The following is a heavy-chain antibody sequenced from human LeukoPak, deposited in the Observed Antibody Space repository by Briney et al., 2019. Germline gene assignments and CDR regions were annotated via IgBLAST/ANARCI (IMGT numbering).Heavy chain of an antibody. CDR2: INPSGGST. CDR3: ATDQLAVGAL. J-gene: IGHJ4*02. CDR1: GYTFTSYY. V-gene: IGHV1-46*01. D-gene: IGHD1-26*01. Sequence: GASVKVSCKASGYTFTSYYMHWVRQAPGQGLEWMGIINPSGGSTSYAQKFQGRVTMTEDTSTDTAYMELSSLRSEDTAVYYCATDQLAVGALWGQGTLVTVSS.